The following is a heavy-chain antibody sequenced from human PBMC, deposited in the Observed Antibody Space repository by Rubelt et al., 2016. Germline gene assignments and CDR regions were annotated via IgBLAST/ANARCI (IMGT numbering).Heavy chain of an antibody. CDR1: GYSFTSYA. CDR3: ARTSGRVLDT. Sequence: QVQLVQSGAEVKKPGASVKVSCRASGYSFTSYAMHWVRQAPGQRLEWMGWINAGDGNTKYSQNFQGRVTITRDTSASTGYMELSSLRSEDTAVYYCARTSGRVLDTWGQGTMVAVSS. D-gene: IGHD3-10*01. J-gene: IGHJ3*02. CDR2: INAGDGNT. V-gene: IGHV1-3*01.